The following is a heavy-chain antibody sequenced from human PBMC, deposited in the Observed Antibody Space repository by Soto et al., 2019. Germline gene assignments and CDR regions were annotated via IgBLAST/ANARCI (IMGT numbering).Heavy chain of an antibody. CDR3: ARDNGITGTTGI. Sequence: TLSLTCTVSGGSISSGGYYWSWIRQHPGKGLEWIGYIYYSGSTYYNPSLKSRVTISVDTSKNQFSLKLSSVTAADTAVYYCARDNGITGTTGIWGQGTMVTVSS. CDR2: IYYSGST. CDR1: GGSISSGGYY. J-gene: IGHJ3*02. V-gene: IGHV4-31*03. D-gene: IGHD1-20*01.